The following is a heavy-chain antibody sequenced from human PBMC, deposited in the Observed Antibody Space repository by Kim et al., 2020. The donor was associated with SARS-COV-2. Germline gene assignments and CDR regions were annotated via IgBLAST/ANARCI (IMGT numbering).Heavy chain of an antibody. Sequence: YNPSLKSRVTISVDTSKNQFSLKLSSVTAADTAVYYCARVEAVVTAIPDYWGQGTLVTVSS. D-gene: IGHD2-21*02. V-gene: IGHV4-39*01. CDR3: ARVEAVVTAIPDY. J-gene: IGHJ4*02.